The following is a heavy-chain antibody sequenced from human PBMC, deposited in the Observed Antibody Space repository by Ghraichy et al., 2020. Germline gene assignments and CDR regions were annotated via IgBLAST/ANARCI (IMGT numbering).Heavy chain of an antibody. CDR1: GFTFSSHA. CDR3: AKGGHCSITTGYNNWFDP. CDR2: ISGSGGTT. V-gene: IGHV3-23*01. J-gene: IGHJ5*02. Sequence: GGSLRLSCAASGFTFSSHAMSWVRQAPGKGLEWVSGISGSGGTTYYADSVKGRFTISRDNSKNTLNLQMNSLRVEDTAVYYCAKGGHCSITTGYNNWFDPWGQGTLVTVSS. D-gene: IGHD2-2*02.